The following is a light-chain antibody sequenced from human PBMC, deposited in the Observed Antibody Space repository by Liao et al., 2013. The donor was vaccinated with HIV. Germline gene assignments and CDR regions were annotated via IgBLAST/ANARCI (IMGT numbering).Light chain of an antibody. V-gene: IGLV3-21*04. CDR2: FDS. CDR1: NIEGKS. CDR3: QVWDSTTDHRI. J-gene: IGLJ1*01. Sequence: SYELTQPPSVSVAPGMTATVTCGGDNIEGKSVHWYQQRSGQAPVLVIYFDSDRPSGIPERFSGSNSGDTATLTISRVEAGDEADYYCQVWDSTTDHRIFGPGTKVTVL.